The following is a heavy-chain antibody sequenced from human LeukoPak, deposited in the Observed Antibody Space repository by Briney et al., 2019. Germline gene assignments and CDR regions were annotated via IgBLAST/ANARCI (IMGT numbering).Heavy chain of an antibody. Sequence: PSETLSLTCTVSGDSISSYYWSWIRQPAGQGLEWIGRIHPSGSTNYNPSLKSRVTISVDRSKNQFSLKLSSVTAADTAVYYCASRKFGVATYWGQGTLVTVSS. CDR3: ASRKFGVATY. J-gene: IGHJ4*02. CDR2: IHPSGST. D-gene: IGHD3-3*01. V-gene: IGHV4-4*07. CDR1: GDSISSYY.